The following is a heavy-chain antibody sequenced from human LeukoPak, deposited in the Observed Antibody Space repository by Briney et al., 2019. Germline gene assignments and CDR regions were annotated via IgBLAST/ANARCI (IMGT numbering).Heavy chain of an antibody. J-gene: IGHJ4*02. Sequence: GGSLRLSCVASGFIFSDYWMSWMRQAPGKGLEWVANIKYDGDEEYYVDSVKGRFTISSDNAKNSLYLQLNSLRVKDTAVYYCKSGGAAPGSFDNWGQGTLVTVSP. D-gene: IGHD6-13*01. CDR3: KSGGAAPGSFDN. CDR2: IKYDGDEE. V-gene: IGHV3-7*01. CDR1: GFIFSDYW.